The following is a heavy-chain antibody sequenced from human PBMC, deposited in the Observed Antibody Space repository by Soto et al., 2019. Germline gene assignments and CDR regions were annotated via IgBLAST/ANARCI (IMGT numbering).Heavy chain of an antibody. Sequence: QVQLVQSGAAVKKPGASVKVSCKASGYTFTRYGISWVRQAHGQGLERMGWISAYNGNTNYAQKLQGRVTMTTDTSTSTAYMELRSVGSDDRAVYYCAREPIFGVVTQFYDDRMDVWGQGTTVTVSS. CDR1: GYTFTRYG. J-gene: IGHJ6*02. CDR3: AREPIFGVVTQFYDDRMDV. CDR2: ISAYNGNT. V-gene: IGHV1-18*04. D-gene: IGHD3-3*01.